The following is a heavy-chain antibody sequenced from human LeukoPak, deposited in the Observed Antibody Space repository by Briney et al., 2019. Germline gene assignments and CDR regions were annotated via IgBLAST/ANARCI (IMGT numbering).Heavy chain of an antibody. CDR2: IYQGGST. CDR1: GDSISSSNW. V-gene: IGHV4-4*02. J-gene: IGHJ4*02. CDR3: ARPVAGSSVWRSFDD. D-gene: IGHD2-2*01. Sequence: KTSGTLSLTCAVSGDSISSSNWWSWVRQPPGKGLEWIGEIYQGGSTNYNPSLKSRVTISVDKSKNQFSLKLSSVTAADTAVYYCARPVAGSSVWRSFDDWGQGTLVTVSS.